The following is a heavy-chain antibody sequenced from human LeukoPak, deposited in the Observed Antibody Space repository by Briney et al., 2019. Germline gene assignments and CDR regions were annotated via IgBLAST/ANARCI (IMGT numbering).Heavy chain of an antibody. D-gene: IGHD5-18*01. J-gene: IGHJ3*02. Sequence: SETLSLTCTVSGGSISSDYWSWIRQPAGKGLEWIGRIYTTGSTNYSPSLKSRVTMSVDTSKNQFSLKLSSVTAADTAVYYCAREGHTAMEDDAFDIWGQGTMVTVSS. CDR2: IYTTGST. V-gene: IGHV4-4*07. CDR1: GGSISSDY. CDR3: AREGHTAMEDDAFDI.